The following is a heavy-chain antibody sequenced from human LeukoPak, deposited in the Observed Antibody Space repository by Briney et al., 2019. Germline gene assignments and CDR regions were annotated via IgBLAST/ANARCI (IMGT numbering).Heavy chain of an antibody. CDR2: INWKGGRT. CDR1: GFTFDDYG. J-gene: IGHJ4*02. V-gene: IGHV3-20*04. D-gene: IGHD6-19*01. CDR3: ARVGDSSGSYGEFDY. Sequence: GGSLRLSCAASGFTFDDYGMSWVRQPPGKGLEWVSGINWKGGRTGYAESVKGRFTISRDNAKTSLYLQMDSLRAEDTAFYYCARVGDSSGSYGEFDYWGQGTLVTVSS.